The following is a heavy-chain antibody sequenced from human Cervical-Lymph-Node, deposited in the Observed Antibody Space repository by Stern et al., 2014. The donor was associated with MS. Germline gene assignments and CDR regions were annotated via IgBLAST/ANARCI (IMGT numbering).Heavy chain of an antibody. J-gene: IGHJ6*02. V-gene: IGHV1-18*01. CDR3: ARGGMGGNYYYYYGMDV. D-gene: IGHD3-16*01. Sequence: VQLLQSGAEVKKPGASVKVSCKASGYSFTYYGINWVRQAPGQGLEWMGWVSGDSGNTNFAQKFQGRVTMTTDTSTSTAHMELRSLRSDDTAVYYCARGGMGGNYYYYYGMDVWGQGTTVTVSS. CDR1: GYSFTYYG. CDR2: VSGDSGNT.